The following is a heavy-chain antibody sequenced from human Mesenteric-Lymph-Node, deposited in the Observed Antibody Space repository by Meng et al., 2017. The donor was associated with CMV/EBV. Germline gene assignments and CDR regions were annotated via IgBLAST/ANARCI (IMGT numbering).Heavy chain of an antibody. Sequence: ASVKVSCKASGYTFINYGINWVRQAPGQGLEWMGWISPYSGGTKFAKDFQGRVTMTRDTSINTAYMELASLKSNDTAIYFCARGASGWYFFDYWGPGTLVTVSS. CDR3: ARGASGWYFFDY. CDR1: GYTFINYG. D-gene: IGHD6-19*01. J-gene: IGHJ4*02. V-gene: IGHV1-2*02. CDR2: ISPYSGGT.